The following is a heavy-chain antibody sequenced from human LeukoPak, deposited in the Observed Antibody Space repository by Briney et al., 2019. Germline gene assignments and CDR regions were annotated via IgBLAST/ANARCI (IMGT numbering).Heavy chain of an antibody. CDR1: GFTFRSYD. CDR2: IGFTGDT. Sequence: GGSLRLSCAASGFTFRSYDTHWVRQVTGKGLEWVSTIGFTGDTYYPGSVMGRFTISRENVKSSLYLQMNSLRAGDTAVYYCARGPNYRYYMDVWGKGTTVTVSS. J-gene: IGHJ6*03. CDR3: ARGPNYRYYMDV. V-gene: IGHV3-13*01.